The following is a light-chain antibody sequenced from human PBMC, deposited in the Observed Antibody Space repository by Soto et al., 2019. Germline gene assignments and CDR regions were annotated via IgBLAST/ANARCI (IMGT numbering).Light chain of an antibody. J-gene: IGLJ2*01. CDR3: QVWESSSDHVV. CDR2: DDS. CDR1: NIGSKN. Sequence: SYELTQPPSVSVAPGQTARIPCGGNNIGSKNVHWYQQKPGQAPVLVVYDDSDRPSGIPERFSGFNSGSTATLTISRVEAGDEADYYCQVWESSSDHVVFGGGTQLTVL. V-gene: IGLV3-21*02.